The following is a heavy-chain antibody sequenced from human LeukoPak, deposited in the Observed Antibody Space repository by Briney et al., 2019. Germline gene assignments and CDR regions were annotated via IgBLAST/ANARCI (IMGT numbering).Heavy chain of an antibody. V-gene: IGHV3-23*01. Sequence: GGSLRLSCAASGFTFSSYAMGWVRQAPGKGLEWVSVISGSGDSTYYADSVKGRFTISRDNSKNTLHLQMNSLRVEDTAVYYCAKESPDFDYWGQGTLVTVSS. CDR2: ISGSGDST. J-gene: IGHJ4*02. CDR1: GFTFSSYA. CDR3: AKESPDFDY.